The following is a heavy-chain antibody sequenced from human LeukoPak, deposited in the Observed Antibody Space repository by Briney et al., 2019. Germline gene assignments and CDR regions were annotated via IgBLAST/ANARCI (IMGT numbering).Heavy chain of an antibody. CDR3: ARGADTGSYGSLVYFDY. J-gene: IGHJ4*02. V-gene: IGHV1-18*01. CDR1: GYTFPSYG. Sequence: ASVKVSCKASGYTFPSYGISWVRPAPGQGLEWMGLISAYSGNTNVAQKLQGRVTIATDTSTSTAYMGLRSLRSDDTAVYFCARGADTGSYGSLVYFDYWGQGTLVTVSS. CDR2: ISAYSGNT. D-gene: IGHD3-16*01.